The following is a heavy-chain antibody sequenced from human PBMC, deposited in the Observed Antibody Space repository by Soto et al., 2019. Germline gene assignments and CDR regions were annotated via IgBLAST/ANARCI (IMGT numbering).Heavy chain of an antibody. CDR2: ISAYNGNT. J-gene: IGHJ4*02. V-gene: IGHV1-18*01. Sequence: ASVKVSCKASGYTFTSYGISWVRQAPGQGLEWMGWISAYNGNTNYAQKLQGRVTMTTDTSTCTAYMELRSLRSDDTAVYYCASDAGQWLVQAGLSDYWGQGTLVTVSS. CDR1: GYTFTSYG. D-gene: IGHD6-19*01. CDR3: ASDAGQWLVQAGLSDY.